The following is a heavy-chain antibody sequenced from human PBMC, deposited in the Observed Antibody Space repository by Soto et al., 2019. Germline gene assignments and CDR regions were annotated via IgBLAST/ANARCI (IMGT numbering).Heavy chain of an antibody. V-gene: IGHV4-59*01. CDR3: VRDASGHDFWDGPWYFDS. J-gene: IGHJ4*02. CDR1: GGSISSSY. CDR2: VYYIGST. D-gene: IGHD3-3*01. Sequence: QVQLQESGPGLVKPSETLSLTCTVSGGSISSSYWSWIRQPPGKGLEWLGYVYYIGSTKYNPSLTNRITISVDTSQNQFSLKLESVTAADTALYYCVRDASGHDFWDGPWYFDSWGQGTLVTVSS.